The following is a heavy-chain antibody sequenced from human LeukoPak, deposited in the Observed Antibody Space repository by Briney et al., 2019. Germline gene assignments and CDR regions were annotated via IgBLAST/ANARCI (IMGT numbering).Heavy chain of an antibody. J-gene: IGHJ6*04. CDR1: GFTFSSYA. Sequence: GGALRLSCSAPGFTFSSYAMHWVPQAPGKGLEYVSAISSNGGSTYYADSVKGRFTNSRDNSKNTLYLQMSSLRAEDTAVYYCVKGHCSSTSCYYYYGMDVWGKGTTVTVSS. V-gene: IGHV3-64D*06. D-gene: IGHD2-2*01. CDR3: VKGHCSSTSCYYYYGMDV. CDR2: ISSNGGST.